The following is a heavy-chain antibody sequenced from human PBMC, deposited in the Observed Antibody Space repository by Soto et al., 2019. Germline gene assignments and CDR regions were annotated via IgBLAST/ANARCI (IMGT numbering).Heavy chain of an antibody. CDR3: ARGLRGAFDI. CDR2: ISYDGSNK. V-gene: IGHV3-30-3*01. Sequence: LRLSCAASGFTFSSYAMHWVRQAPGKGLEWVAVISYDGSNKYYADSVKGRFTISRDNSKNTLYLQMNSLRAEDTAVYYCARGLRGAFDIWGQGTMVTVSS. D-gene: IGHD3-10*01. J-gene: IGHJ3*02. CDR1: GFTFSSYA.